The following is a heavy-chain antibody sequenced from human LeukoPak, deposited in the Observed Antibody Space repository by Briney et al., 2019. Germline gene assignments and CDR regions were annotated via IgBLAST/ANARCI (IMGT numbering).Heavy chain of an antibody. Sequence: KPSETLSLTCTVSGGSISSDISYWAWVRQPPEKGLEWIGTIFYSGSSYYNPSLKSRVTISVDTSKNQFSLKLSSVTAADTAVYYGARGGGRFGEFMDVWGKGTTVTVSS. CDR2: IFYSGSS. D-gene: IGHD3-10*01. CDR3: ARGGGRFGEFMDV. J-gene: IGHJ6*04. V-gene: IGHV4-39*07. CDR1: GGSISSDISY.